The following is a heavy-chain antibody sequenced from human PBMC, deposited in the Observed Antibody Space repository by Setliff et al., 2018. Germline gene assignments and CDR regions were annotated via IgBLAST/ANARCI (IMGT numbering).Heavy chain of an antibody. CDR1: GDSVSSGRFH. CDR2: LHTSGI. D-gene: IGHD3-10*01. CDR3: RFWDSYYKNDY. V-gene: IGHV4-61*02. J-gene: IGHJ4*02. Sequence: NPSETLSLTCTVSGDSVSSGRFHWGWFRQPAGKRLEWIGRLHTSGIIYNPSLETRVTISVDTSKNQLSLKVNSVSVADTAVYFCRFWDSYYKNDYWGQGTLVTVSS.